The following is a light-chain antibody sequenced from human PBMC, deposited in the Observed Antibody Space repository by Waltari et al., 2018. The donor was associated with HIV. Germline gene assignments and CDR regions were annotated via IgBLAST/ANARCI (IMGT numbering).Light chain of an antibody. Sequence: SALTQPPSASGSPGQSVTISCTGTTAAVGGYNHVPRYQQHPGKAPKFLIFEVNQRPPGVPNRFSGSKSGNTASLTVSGLQAEDEAHYYCVSYAGVNDRWAFGGGTKLTV. J-gene: IGLJ3*02. CDR2: EVN. CDR3: VSYAGVNDRWA. CDR1: TAAVGGYNH. V-gene: IGLV2-8*01.